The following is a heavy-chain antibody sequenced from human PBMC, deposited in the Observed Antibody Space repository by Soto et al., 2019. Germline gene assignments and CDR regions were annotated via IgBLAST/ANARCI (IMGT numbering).Heavy chain of an antibody. V-gene: IGHV4-34*01. CDR3: AISGSIAARRYVRFFDY. Sequence: PSESLPLTVVEGGRVDRGCCRSWKSQPPGKGLEWIGEINHSGSTNHNPSLKSRVTISVDTSKNQFSLKLSSVTAADTAVYYCAISGSIAARRYVRFFDYWGQGTLVTVS. J-gene: IGHJ4*02. CDR2: INHSGST. D-gene: IGHD6-6*01. CDR1: GRVDRGCC.